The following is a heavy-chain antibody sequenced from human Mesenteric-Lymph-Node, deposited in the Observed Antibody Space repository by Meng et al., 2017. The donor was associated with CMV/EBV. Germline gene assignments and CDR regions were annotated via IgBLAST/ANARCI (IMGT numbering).Heavy chain of an antibody. Sequence: GESLKISCAASGFTFSSYWMHWVRQAPGKGLEWVSYISSSGSTIYYADSVKGRFTISRDNAKNSLYLQMNSLRAEDTAVYYCASTAKYSSSWYGRVDYWGQGTLVTVSS. CDR1: GFTFSSYW. V-gene: IGHV3-48*04. J-gene: IGHJ4*02. D-gene: IGHD6-13*01. CDR2: ISSSGSTI. CDR3: ASTAKYSSSWYGRVDY.